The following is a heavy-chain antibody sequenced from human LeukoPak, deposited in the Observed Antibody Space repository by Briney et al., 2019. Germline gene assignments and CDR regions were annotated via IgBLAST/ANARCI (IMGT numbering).Heavy chain of an antibody. V-gene: IGHV3-49*04. J-gene: IGHJ4*02. Sequence: GGSLRLSCTASGFTFGDYVMSWVRQAPGKGLEWVGFIRSKAYGGTTEYAASVKGRFTISRDDSKSIAYLQMNSLKTEDTAVYYCTRGKYYDFWSGYYPDYWGQGALVTVSS. CDR3: TRGKYYDFWSGYYPDY. CDR2: IRSKAYGGTT. CDR1: GFTFGDYV. D-gene: IGHD3-3*01.